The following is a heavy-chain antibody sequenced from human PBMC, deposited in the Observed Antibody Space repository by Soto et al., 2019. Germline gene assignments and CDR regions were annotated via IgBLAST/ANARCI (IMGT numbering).Heavy chain of an antibody. CDR1: GGSISSGGYS. CDR2: IYHSGST. CDR3: ARVYGSGNYNDAFDI. Sequence: SETLSLTCAVSGGSISSGGYSWSWIRQPPGKGLEWIGYIYHSGSTYYNPSLKSRVTISVDRSKNQFSLKLSSVTAADTAVYYCARVYGSGNYNDAFDIWGQGIMVTVSS. V-gene: IGHV4-30-2*01. D-gene: IGHD3-10*01. J-gene: IGHJ3*02.